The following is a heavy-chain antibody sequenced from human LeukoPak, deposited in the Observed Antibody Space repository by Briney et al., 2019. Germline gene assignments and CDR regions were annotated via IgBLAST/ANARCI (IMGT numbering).Heavy chain of an antibody. CDR1: GSSISSSSYY. CDR2: IYYSGTT. V-gene: IGHV4-39*01. J-gene: IGHJ4*02. Sequence: SETLSLTCTVSGSSISSSSYYWGWIRQPPGKGLEWIGSIYYSGTTYYNPSLKSRVTISVDTSKNQFSLKLSSVTAADTAVYYCATTRGYSYGTTDYWGQGTLVTVSS. D-gene: IGHD5-18*01. CDR3: ATTRGYSYGTTDY.